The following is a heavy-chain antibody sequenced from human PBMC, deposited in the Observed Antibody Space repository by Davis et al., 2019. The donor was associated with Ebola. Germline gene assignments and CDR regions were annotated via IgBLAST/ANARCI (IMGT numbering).Heavy chain of an antibody. CDR3: ASDYGGTPNWFDP. J-gene: IGHJ5*02. CDR1: GYIFTNYW. V-gene: IGHV5-10-1*01. CDR2: IDPSDSYT. Sequence: GESLKISCKGSGYIFTNYWIGWVRQMPGKGLEWMGRIDPSDSYTNYSPSFQGHVTISADKSISTAYLQWSSLKASDTAMYYCASDYGGTPNWFDPWGQGTLVTVSS. D-gene: IGHD4-23*01.